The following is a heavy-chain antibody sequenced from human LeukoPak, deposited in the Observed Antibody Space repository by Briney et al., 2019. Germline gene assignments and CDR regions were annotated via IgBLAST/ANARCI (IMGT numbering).Heavy chain of an antibody. V-gene: IGHV3-21*01. Sequence: GGSLRLSCAASGFTFSSYSMNWVRQAPGKGLEWVSSISSSSSYIYYADSVKGRFTISRDNAKNSLYLQMNSLRAEDTAVYYCARDPSYCSSTSCLYGGGYWGQGTLVTVSS. CDR1: GFTFSSYS. J-gene: IGHJ4*02. CDR2: ISSSSSYI. D-gene: IGHD2-2*01. CDR3: ARDPSYCSSTSCLYGGGY.